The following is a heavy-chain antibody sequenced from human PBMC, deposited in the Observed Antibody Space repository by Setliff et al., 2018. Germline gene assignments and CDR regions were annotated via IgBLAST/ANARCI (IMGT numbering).Heavy chain of an antibody. CDR1: GFTFDDYG. D-gene: IGHD3-9*01. J-gene: IGHJ4*02. CDR3: ARPPWRYFDWSIPGV. Sequence: GGSLRLSCAASGFTFDDYGMSWVRQAPGKGLEWVSGINWNGGSTGYADSVKGRFTISRDNAKNSLYLQMNSLRAEDTALYYCARPPWRYFDWSIPGVWGQGTLVTVSS. V-gene: IGHV3-20*04. CDR2: INWNGGST.